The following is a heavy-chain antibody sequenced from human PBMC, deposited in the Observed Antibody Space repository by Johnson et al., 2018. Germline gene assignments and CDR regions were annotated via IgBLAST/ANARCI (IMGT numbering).Heavy chain of an antibody. D-gene: IGHD3-22*01. Sequence: QVQLQESGPGLVKPSETLSLTCTVSGGSIGNYFWSWIRQPAGKGLEWVGRIYTSGNTNYNPSLTSRVHMSVDTSKNQFSLKLNSVTAADTAVYYCAREAAYFDASGYSTDTFDIWGQGTMVSVSS. CDR1: GGSIGNYF. CDR2: IYTSGNT. V-gene: IGHV4-4*07. J-gene: IGHJ3*02. CDR3: AREAAYFDASGYSTDTFDI.